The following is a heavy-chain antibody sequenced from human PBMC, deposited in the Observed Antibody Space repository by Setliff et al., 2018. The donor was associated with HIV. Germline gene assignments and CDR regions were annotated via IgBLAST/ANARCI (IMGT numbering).Heavy chain of an antibody. D-gene: IGHD3-10*01. CDR1: GGSITRTPYY. V-gene: IGHV4-39*01. J-gene: IGHJ4*02. Sequence: PSATLSLTCTVSGGSITRTPYYWGWIRQPPGKGLEWIGSIHHSGTAYDNPSLKSRVTISVDPSKNQILLRLSSVTAADTAVYYCARLSGGMVPNYWGQGTLVTVS. CDR3: ARLSGGMVPNY. CDR2: IHHSGTA.